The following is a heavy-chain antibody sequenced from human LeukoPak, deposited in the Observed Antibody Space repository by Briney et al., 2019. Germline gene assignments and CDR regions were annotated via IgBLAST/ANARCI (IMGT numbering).Heavy chain of an antibody. CDR2: IYYSGST. V-gene: IGHV4-38-2*02. J-gene: IGHJ5*02. Sequence: SETLSLTCTVSGYSISSGYHWGWIRQPPGKGLEWIGYIYYSGSTNYNPSLKSRVTISVDTSKNQFSLKLSSVTAADTAVYYCARAKTYYYGSGWFDPWGQGTLVTVSS. D-gene: IGHD3-10*01. CDR1: GYSISSGYH. CDR3: ARAKTYYYGSGWFDP.